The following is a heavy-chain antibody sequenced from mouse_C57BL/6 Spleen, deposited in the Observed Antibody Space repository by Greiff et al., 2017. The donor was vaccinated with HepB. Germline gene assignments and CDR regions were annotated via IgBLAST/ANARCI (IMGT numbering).Heavy chain of an antibody. J-gene: IGHJ4*01. CDR3: AKPYDYLYYAMDY. D-gene: IGHD2-4*01. CDR2: IYPGSGST. V-gene: IGHV1-55*01. CDR1: GYTFTSYW. Sequence: VQLQQPGAELVKPGASVKMSCKASGYTFTSYWITWVKQRPGQGLEWIGDIYPGSGSTNYNEKFKSKATLTVDTSSSTAYMQLSRLTSEDSAVYYCAKPYDYLYYAMDYWGQGTSVTVSS.